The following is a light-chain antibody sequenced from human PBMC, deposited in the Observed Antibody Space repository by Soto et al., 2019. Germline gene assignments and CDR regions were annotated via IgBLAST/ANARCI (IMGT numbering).Light chain of an antibody. J-gene: IGKJ4*01. Sequence: EIVLTQSPGTLSLSPGDRATLSCRASQSVRISYLGWYQQKPGQAPRLLIYAASDRATGIPDRFSGSGSGTDFNLTISRLEPEDFAVYYCQQYGSSPRTFGGGTKVEIK. V-gene: IGKV3-20*01. CDR2: AAS. CDR1: QSVRISY. CDR3: QQYGSSPRT.